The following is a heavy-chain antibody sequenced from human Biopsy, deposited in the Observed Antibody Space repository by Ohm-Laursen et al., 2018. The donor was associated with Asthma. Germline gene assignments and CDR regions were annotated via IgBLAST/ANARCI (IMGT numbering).Heavy chain of an antibody. CDR2: IYNSGST. CDR1: YGSITSGGYY. D-gene: IGHD3-22*01. J-gene: IGHJ4*02. Sequence: TLSLTCTVSYGSITSGGYYWTWLRQHPGKGLECIGFIYNSGSTYYNPSLKSRVSISIDTSKNQFSLKLSSVTAADTAVYYCARAQDYYDSRGYYRSFDYWGQGTLATVSS. V-gene: IGHV4-31*03. CDR3: ARAQDYYDSRGYYRSFDY.